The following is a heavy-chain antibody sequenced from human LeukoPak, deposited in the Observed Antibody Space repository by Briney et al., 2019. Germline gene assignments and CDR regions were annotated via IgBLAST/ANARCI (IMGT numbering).Heavy chain of an antibody. V-gene: IGHV4-4*02. Sequence: SPTLSLTCTVSGGSISSSNWGSWVRQPPGKGLEWIGEIFQSGSTNYNPSLKSRVTISVDKSKNQFSLKLSSVTAADTAVYYRAEGGAVVPAARVPEYFQHWGQGTLVTVSS. CDR1: GGSISSSNW. CDR3: AEGGAVVPAARVPEYFQH. CDR2: IFQSGST. J-gene: IGHJ1*01. D-gene: IGHD2-2*01.